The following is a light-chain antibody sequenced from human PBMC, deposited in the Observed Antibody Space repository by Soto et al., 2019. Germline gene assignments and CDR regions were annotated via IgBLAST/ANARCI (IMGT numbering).Light chain of an antibody. Sequence: SYELTQPPSVSVSPGQTASITCSGDKLGDKYACWYQQKPGQSPVLVIYQDNKRPSGIPERFSGSNSGNTATLTISGTQAMDEADYFCQAWHSSTAVFGGGTKLTVL. CDR3: QAWHSSTAV. V-gene: IGLV3-1*01. CDR2: QDN. CDR1: KLGDKY. J-gene: IGLJ2*01.